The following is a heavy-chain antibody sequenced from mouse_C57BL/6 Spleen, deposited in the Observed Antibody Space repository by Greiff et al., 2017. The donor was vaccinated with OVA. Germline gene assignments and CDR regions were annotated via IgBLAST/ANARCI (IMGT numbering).Heavy chain of an antibody. CDR3: TREWAYYYGSSHWYFDV. J-gene: IGHJ1*03. V-gene: IGHV1-5*01. D-gene: IGHD1-1*01. CDR2: IYPGNSDT. Sequence: VQLQQSGTVLARPGASVKMSCKTSGYTFTSYWMHWVNQRPGQGLEWIGAIYPGNSDTSYNQKFKGKAKLPAVTSASTAYMELSSRTNEDSAGYYCTREWAYYYGSSHWYFDVWGTGTTVTVAS. CDR1: GYTFTSYW.